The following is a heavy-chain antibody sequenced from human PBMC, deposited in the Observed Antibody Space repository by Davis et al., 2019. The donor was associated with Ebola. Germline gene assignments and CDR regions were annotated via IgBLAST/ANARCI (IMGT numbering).Heavy chain of an antibody. J-gene: IGHJ4*02. CDR2: INHSGST. D-gene: IGHD3-3*02. Sequence: SETLSLTCAVYGGSFSGYYWSCIRQPPGKGLEWIGEINHSGSTNYNPSLKSRVTISVDTSKNQFSLKLSSVTAADTAVYYCAIFGVVIDYWGQGTLVTVSS. V-gene: IGHV4-34*01. CDR1: GGSFSGYY. CDR3: AIFGVVIDY.